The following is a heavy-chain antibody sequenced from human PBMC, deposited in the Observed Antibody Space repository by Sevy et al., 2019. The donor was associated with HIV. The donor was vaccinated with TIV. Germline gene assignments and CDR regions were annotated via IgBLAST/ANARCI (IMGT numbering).Heavy chain of an antibody. V-gene: IGHV3-21*01. CDR1: GFTFSSYT. CDR2: ITSPSYI. Sequence: GGSLRLSCAASGFTFSSYTMNWVRQAPGRGLEWVSSITSPSYIYYADSVKGRFTISRDSARNSLNLQMYSLRVEDTAVYYCARDSQVVRVYDSWGQGTLVTVSS. CDR3: ARDSQVVRVYDS. D-gene: IGHD2-21*01. J-gene: IGHJ4*02.